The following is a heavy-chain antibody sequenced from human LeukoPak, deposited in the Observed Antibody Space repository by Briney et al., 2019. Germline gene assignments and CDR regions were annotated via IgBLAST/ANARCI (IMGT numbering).Heavy chain of an antibody. CDR1: GYTFTSYA. CDR2: INAGNGNT. V-gene: IGHV1-3*01. CDR3: ARDLYYDFWSAHGWFDP. J-gene: IGHJ5*02. Sequence: ASVKVSCKASGYTFTSYAMHWVRQAPGQRLEWMGWINAGNGNTKYSQKFQGRVIITRDTSASTAYMELSSLRSEDTAVYYCARDLYYDFWSAHGWFDPWGQGTLVTVSS. D-gene: IGHD3-3*01.